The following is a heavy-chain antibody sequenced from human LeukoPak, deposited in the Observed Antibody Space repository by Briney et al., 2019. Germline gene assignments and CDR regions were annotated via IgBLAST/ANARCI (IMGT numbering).Heavy chain of an antibody. CDR1: GYTFTTYY. J-gene: IGHJ6*02. CDR2: INPSGGST. Sequence: ASVKVSCKASGYTFTTYYMHWVRQAPGQGPEWMGIINPSGGSTSYAQKFQGRVTMTRDTSTSTVYMELSSLRSEDTAVYYCARDGPIQLWFGLYYYYGMDVWGQGTTVTVSS. D-gene: IGHD5-18*01. CDR3: ARDGPIQLWFGLYYYYGMDV. V-gene: IGHV1-46*01.